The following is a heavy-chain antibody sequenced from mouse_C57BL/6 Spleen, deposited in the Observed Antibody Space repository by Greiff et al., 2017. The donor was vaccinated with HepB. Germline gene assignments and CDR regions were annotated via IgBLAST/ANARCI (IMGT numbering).Heavy chain of an antibody. CDR1: GYTFTTYP. D-gene: IGHD2-2*01. CDR2: FHPYNDDT. J-gene: IGHJ1*03. Sequence: LQHSFSYLFNPVSSVKMSCKASGYTFTTYPIEWMKQNHGKSLEWIGNFHPYNDDTKYNEKFKGKATLTVEKSSSTVYLELSRLTSDDSAVYYCARGLDWYFDVWGTGTTVTVSS. V-gene: IGHV1-47*01. CDR3: ARGLDWYFDV.